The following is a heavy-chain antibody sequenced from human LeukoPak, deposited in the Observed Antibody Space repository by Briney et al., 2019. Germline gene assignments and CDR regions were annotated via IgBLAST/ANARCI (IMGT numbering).Heavy chain of an antibody. CDR2: INHSGST. D-gene: IGHD2-15*01. J-gene: IGHJ5*02. Sequence: PSETLSLTCAVYGGSFSGYYWSWIRQPPGKGLEWIGEINHSGSTNYNPSLKSRVTISVDTSKNQFSLKLSSVIAADTAVYYCARGSYCSGGSCLTSKYNWFDPWGQGTLVTVSS. CDR3: ARGSYCSGGSCLTSKYNWFDP. V-gene: IGHV4-34*01. CDR1: GGSFSGYY.